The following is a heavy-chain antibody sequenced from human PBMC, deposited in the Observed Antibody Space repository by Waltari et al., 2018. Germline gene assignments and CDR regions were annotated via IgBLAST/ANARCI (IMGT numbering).Heavy chain of an antibody. J-gene: IGHJ6*02. Sequence: EVQLVESGGKLIQPGGSLRLSCSASGFSFSTYSMNWVRQAPGKGLEWISYGTGSSRTIYYADSVKGRFTISRDNAKNSLFLQMNSLRADDTAVYYCARPLRPEGNYGMDVWGQGTTVTVSS. CDR1: GFSFSTYS. CDR3: ARPLRPEGNYGMDV. D-gene: IGHD2-2*01. CDR2: GTGSSRTI. V-gene: IGHV3-48*04.